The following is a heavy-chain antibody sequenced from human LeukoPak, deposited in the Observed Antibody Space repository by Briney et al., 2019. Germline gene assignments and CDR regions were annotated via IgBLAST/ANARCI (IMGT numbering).Heavy chain of an antibody. D-gene: IGHD3-3*01. CDR1: GFTFSSYW. Sequence: GGSLRLSCAASGFTFSSYWMTWVRQAPGKGLEWVANIKTDGSQTYYVDSVKGRFNISRDNAENSLYLQMNSLTVDDTATYYCARGLLEWLRLETYYFDYWGQGSQVTVSS. J-gene: IGHJ4*02. V-gene: IGHV3-7*01. CDR2: IKTDGSQT. CDR3: ARGLLEWLRLETYYFDY.